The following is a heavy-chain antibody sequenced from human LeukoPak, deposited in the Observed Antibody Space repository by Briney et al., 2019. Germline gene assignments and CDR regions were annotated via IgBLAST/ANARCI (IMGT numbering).Heavy chain of an antibody. Sequence: GGSLRLSCAASGFTFSSYSMNWVRQAPGKGLKWVSYISSSSSTIYYADSVKGRFTISRDNAKNSLYLQMNSLRDEDTAVYYCARDRPLAYYDFWSGYPPNGMDVWGQGTTVTVSS. D-gene: IGHD3-3*01. V-gene: IGHV3-48*02. J-gene: IGHJ6*02. CDR2: ISSSSSTI. CDR3: ARDRPLAYYDFWSGYPPNGMDV. CDR1: GFTFSSYS.